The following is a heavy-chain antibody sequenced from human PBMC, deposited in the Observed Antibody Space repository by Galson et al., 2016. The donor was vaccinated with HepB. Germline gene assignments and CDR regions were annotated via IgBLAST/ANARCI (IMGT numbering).Heavy chain of an antibody. J-gene: IGHJ4*02. V-gene: IGHV3-30-3*01. CDR3: ARDRRGGSNTLDY. CDR1: GLTFSNFW. D-gene: IGHD1-26*01. Sequence: SLRLSCAAPGLTFSNFWMTWVRQAPGKGLEWVAVISYDGSNEYYADSVKGRFTISRDNSKNTLYLHMNSLRAEDTAAYYCARDRRGGSNTLDYWGQGTLVTVSS. CDR2: ISYDGSNE.